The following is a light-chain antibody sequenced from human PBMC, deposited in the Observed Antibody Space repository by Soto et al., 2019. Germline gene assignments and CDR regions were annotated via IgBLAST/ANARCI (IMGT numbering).Light chain of an antibody. CDR1: QGISNY. Sequence: DIQMTQSPSSLSASVGDRVTITCQSSQGISNYLNWYQQKPGTAPKLLIYDASNLETGVPSRFSGSGSGTDFTFTISSLQPEDIATYYCQQYDNLPLTCGGGTKVEIK. J-gene: IGKJ4*01. CDR2: DAS. V-gene: IGKV1-33*01. CDR3: QQYDNLPLT.